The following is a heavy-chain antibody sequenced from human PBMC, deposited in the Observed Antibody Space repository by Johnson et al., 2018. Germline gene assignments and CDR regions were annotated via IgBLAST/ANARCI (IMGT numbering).Heavy chain of an antibody. CDR1: GYTFTTYD. CDR3: ARGVSYIWGSPQGVFDI. V-gene: IGHV1-8*01. CDR2: MNPNSGNT. J-gene: IGHJ3*02. D-gene: IGHD3-16*01. Sequence: VQLVETGAEVKQPGASVKVSCKASGYTFTTYDISWVRQATGQGLEWMGWMNPNSGNTVYAQKFQGRVTMTRNTSIRTAYMELSSLRSEDTAVYYGARGVSYIWGSPQGVFDIWGQGTMVTVSA.